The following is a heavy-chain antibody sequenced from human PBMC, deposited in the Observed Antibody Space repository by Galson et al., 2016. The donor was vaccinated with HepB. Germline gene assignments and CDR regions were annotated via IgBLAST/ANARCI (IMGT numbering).Heavy chain of an antibody. CDR2: INNGAATT. D-gene: IGHD4/OR15-4a*01. V-gene: IGHV3-23*01. CDR1: GFFFSGRA. CDR3: ARDDYSGGRGSPDY. Sequence: SLRLSCAASGFFFSGRAMSWVRQAPGKGLEWVSGINNGAATTGYAASVKGRSTISRDNSKNTLYLQMNSLRTEDTAVYYCARDDYSGGRGSPDYWGQGTLVTVSS. J-gene: IGHJ4*02.